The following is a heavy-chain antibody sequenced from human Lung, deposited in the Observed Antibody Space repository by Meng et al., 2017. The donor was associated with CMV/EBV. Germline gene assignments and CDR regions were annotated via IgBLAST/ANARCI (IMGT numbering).Heavy chain of an antibody. CDR2: FIPRVNIA. CDR1: GDTFTKYA. J-gene: IGHJ4*02. V-gene: IGHV1-69*10. Sequence: SVXVSCKASGDTFTKYAISWVREAPGQGLEWLGGFIPRVNIANYAQKFQGRVTITADSSTNTGYMELRSLTSDDAAVYYCARGRVGYNMNYFHYWGQGTXVTVSS. CDR3: ARGRVGYNMNYFHY. D-gene: IGHD5-24*01.